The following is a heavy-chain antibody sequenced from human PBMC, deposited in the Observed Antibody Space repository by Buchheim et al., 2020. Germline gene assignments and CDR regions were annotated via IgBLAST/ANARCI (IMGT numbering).Heavy chain of an antibody. V-gene: IGHV3-21*01. J-gene: IGHJ6*02. Sequence: EVQLVESGGGLVKPGGSLRLSCAASGFTFSTYSMNWVRRAPGKGLEWVSSISSSSSYIYYADSVKGRFTISRDNAKNPLYLQMNSLRAEDTAVYYCARVRAAAGFDGMDVWGQGT. D-gene: IGHD6-13*01. CDR2: ISSSSSYI. CDR3: ARVRAAAGFDGMDV. CDR1: GFTFSTYS.